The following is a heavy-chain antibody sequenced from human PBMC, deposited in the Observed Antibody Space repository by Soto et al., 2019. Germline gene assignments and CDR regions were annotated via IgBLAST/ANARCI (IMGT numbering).Heavy chain of an antibody. CDR3: ARAFAGFGAYWYFDL. CDR1: GGSITDYY. V-gene: IGHV4-59*01. CDR2: GYHSVSI. J-gene: IGHJ2*01. Sequence: SETLSLTCTVFGGSITDYYWSWIRQPPGKALEWIGYGYHSVSIHYNPSLKTRVTISVDTSENQFSLRLSSVTAADTAVYYCARAFAGFGAYWYFDLWGRGTLVTVSS. D-gene: IGHD3-16*01.